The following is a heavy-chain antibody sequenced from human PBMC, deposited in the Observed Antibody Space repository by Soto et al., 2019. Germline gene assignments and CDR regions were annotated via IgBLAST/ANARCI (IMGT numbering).Heavy chain of an antibody. V-gene: IGHV4-34*01. CDR3: ARSPPATLSTDFYYYYYMDV. CDR1: GGSFSGYY. J-gene: IGHJ6*03. D-gene: IGHD2-2*01. CDR2: INHSGST. Sequence: SETLSLTCAVYGGSFSGYYWSWIRQPPGKGLEWIGEINHSGSTNYNPSLKSRVTISVDTSKNQFSLKLSSVTAADTAVYYCARSPPATLSTDFYYYYYMDVWGKGTTVTVSS.